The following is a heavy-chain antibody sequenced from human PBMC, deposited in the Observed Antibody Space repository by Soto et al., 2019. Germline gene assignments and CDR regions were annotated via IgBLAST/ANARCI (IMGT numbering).Heavy chain of an antibody. J-gene: IGHJ6*02. CDR2: IYHSGTT. D-gene: IGHD6-13*01. V-gene: IGHV4-4*02. CDR3: ARTTALGISSSWYGMDV. Sequence: QVQLQESGPGLVKPSGTLSLTCAVSGDSISSSNWWTWVRQPPGKGLEWIGEIYHSGTTNYSPSLKSRVIPSLDKSKNQFALNLNSMTAADTAVYYCARTTALGISSSWYGMDVWGQGTTVTVSS. CDR1: GDSISSSNW.